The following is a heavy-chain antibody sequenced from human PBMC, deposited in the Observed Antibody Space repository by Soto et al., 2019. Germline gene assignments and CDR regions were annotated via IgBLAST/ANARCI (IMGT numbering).Heavy chain of an antibody. Sequence: EVQLLESGGGLVQPGGSLRLSCAASGFNFRGEAMTWVRQAPGKGLEWISALTPGGETTYYINSVKGRFTISRDNAKDTLFLQMNSLTDADTAIYYCVRRSKSTTGWYYFDLWGQGTLVTVSS. J-gene: IGHJ4*02. D-gene: IGHD6-19*01. CDR2: LTPGGETT. CDR1: GFNFRGEA. V-gene: IGHV3-23*01. CDR3: VRRSKSTTGWYYFDL.